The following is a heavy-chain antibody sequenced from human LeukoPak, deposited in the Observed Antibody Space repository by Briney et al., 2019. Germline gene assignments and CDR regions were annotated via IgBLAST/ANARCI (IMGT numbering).Heavy chain of an antibody. D-gene: IGHD3-22*01. CDR2: IYYIGST. CDR3: ARTRTFYYDSSGSTTSYYFDN. CDR1: GGSVSSGDYY. J-gene: IGHJ4*02. Sequence: SETLSLTCTVSGGSVSSGDYYWSWIRQPPGKGLEWLGYIYYIGSTDYNPSLKSRVTISVDTSRNQFSLKLSSVTAADTAVYYCARTRTFYYDSSGSTTSYYFDNWGQGILVTVSS. V-gene: IGHV4-30-4*01.